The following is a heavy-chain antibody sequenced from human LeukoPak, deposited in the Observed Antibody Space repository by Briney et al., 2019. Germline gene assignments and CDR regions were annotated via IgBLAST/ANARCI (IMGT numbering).Heavy chain of an antibody. J-gene: IGHJ4*02. CDR3: ASRIDYYDSSGFY. CDR1: GGSISSGGYY. V-gene: IGHV4-31*03. Sequence: SETLSLTCTVSGGSISSGGYYWSWIRQHPGKGLEWIGYIYYSGSTYYNPSPKSRVTISVDTSKNQFSLKLSSVTAADTAVYYCASRIDYYDSSGFYWGQGTLVTVSS. D-gene: IGHD3-22*01. CDR2: IYYSGST.